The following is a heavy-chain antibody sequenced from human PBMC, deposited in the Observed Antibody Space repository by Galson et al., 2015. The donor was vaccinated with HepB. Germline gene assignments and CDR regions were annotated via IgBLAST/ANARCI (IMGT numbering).Heavy chain of an antibody. CDR1: GFTVSSNY. J-gene: IGHJ4*02. V-gene: IGHV3-53*01. CDR3: ARVAGTFTYYFDY. Sequence: SLRLSCAASGFTVSSNYMSWIRQAPGKGLEWVSVIYSGGSTYYADSVKGRFTISRDNSKNTLYLQMNSLRAEDTAVYYCARVAGTFTYYFDYWRQGTLVTVSS. D-gene: IGHD6-19*01. CDR2: IYSGGST.